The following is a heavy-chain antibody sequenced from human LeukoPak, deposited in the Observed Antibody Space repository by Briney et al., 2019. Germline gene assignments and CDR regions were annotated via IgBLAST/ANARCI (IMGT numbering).Heavy chain of an antibody. CDR3: ARARSGYGMDV. CDR1: GGSISSYY. V-gene: IGHV4-59*01. J-gene: IGHJ6*02. CDR2: IYYSGST. Sequence: PSETLSLTCTVSGGSISSYYWSWIRQPPGKGLEWIGYIYYSGSTNYNPSLKSRVTISVDTSKNQFSLKLSSVTAADTAVYYCARARSGYGMDVWGQGTTVTVSS. D-gene: IGHD1-26*01.